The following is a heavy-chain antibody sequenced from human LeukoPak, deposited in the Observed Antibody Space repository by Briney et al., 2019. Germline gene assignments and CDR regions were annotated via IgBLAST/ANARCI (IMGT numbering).Heavy chain of an antibody. CDR3: ASNPNYDILTGWVY. J-gene: IGHJ4*02. Sequence: ASVKVSCKASGYTFTGYYMHWVRQAPGQGLEWMGWINPNSGGTNYAQKFQGRVTMTRDTSISTAYMELSRRRSDDTAVYYCASNPNYDILTGWVYWGQGTLVTVSS. CDR2: INPNSGGT. V-gene: IGHV1-2*02. CDR1: GYTFTGYY. D-gene: IGHD3-9*01.